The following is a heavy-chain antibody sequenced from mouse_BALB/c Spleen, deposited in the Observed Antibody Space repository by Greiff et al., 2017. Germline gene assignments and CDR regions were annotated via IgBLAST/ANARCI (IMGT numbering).Heavy chain of an antibody. CDR3: ARDAGDYDKGWYFDF. CDR1: GFTFSSYA. Sequence: EVMLVESGGGLVKPGGSLKLSCAASGFTFSSYAMSWVRQSPEKRLEWVAEISSGGSYTYYPDTVTGRFTISRDNAKNTLYLEMSSLRSEDTAMYYCARDAGDYDKGWYFDFWGAGTTVTVSS. CDR2: ISSGGSYT. V-gene: IGHV5-9-4*01. D-gene: IGHD2-4*01. J-gene: IGHJ1*01.